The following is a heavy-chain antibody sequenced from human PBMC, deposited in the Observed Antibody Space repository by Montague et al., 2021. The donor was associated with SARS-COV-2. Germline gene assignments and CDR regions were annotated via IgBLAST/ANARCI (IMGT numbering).Heavy chain of an antibody. Sequence: SETLSLTCTVSGGSVSSISYYWAWVRQPPGKGLEWVGSIYYRGNTYYNPSLKSRLTISVDTSKDEISLRLTSVTAADTALYYCARQRLLRVVRNPKDFDSWGQGTLVTVSS. J-gene: IGHJ4*02. CDR2: IYYRGNT. V-gene: IGHV4-39*01. D-gene: IGHD3-10*01. CDR1: GGSVSSISYY. CDR3: ARQRLLRVVRNPKDFDS.